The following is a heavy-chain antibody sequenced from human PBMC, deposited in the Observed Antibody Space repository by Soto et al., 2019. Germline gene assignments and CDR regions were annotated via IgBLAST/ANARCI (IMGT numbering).Heavy chain of an antibody. D-gene: IGHD6-19*01. Sequence: ESGGGLAQPGGSLRLSCATSGFPFISYAMSWVRQAPGRGLEWVSTISGSGGNTYYADAVKGRFTITSDSSKNTVYLQMNSLRVDDTATYYCAKDPRSGWYNLGWFDSWGQGTLVTVSS. V-gene: IGHV3-23*01. CDR2: ISGSGGNT. J-gene: IGHJ5*01. CDR1: GFPFISYA. CDR3: AKDPRSGWYNLGWFDS.